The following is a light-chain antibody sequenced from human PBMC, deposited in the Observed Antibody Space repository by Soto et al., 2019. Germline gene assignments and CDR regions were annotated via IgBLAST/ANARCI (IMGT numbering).Light chain of an antibody. Sequence: VLTQPPSVSGAPGQRVTISCTGSSSNIGAGYDVHWYQQLPGTAPKLLIYGNTNRPSGVPDRFSGSKSGTSASLAIPGLQAEDEADYYCQSYDSSLSGYVFGTGTKVTVL. CDR1: SSNIGAGYD. J-gene: IGLJ1*01. V-gene: IGLV1-40*01. CDR2: GNT. CDR3: QSYDSSLSGYV.